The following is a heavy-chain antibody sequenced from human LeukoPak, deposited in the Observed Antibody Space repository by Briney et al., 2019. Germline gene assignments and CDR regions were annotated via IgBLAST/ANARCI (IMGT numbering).Heavy chain of an antibody. D-gene: IGHD3-22*01. Sequence: SETLSLTCTVSGGSISSYYWSWIRQPPGRGLEWIGYINYSGSTNNNASLKSRVTMSIDTSRNQFSLRLSSVTAADTAMYYCARGATDYYDSSGYFDYWGQGTLVTVSS. V-gene: IGHV4-59*01. CDR2: INYSGST. CDR1: GGSISSYY. J-gene: IGHJ4*02. CDR3: ARGATDYYDSSGYFDY.